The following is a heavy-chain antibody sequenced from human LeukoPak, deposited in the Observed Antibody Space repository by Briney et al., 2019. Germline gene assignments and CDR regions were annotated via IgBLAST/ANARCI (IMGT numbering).Heavy chain of an antibody. J-gene: IGHJ4*02. CDR3: ASDPGISGVYFDY. V-gene: IGHV4-34*01. CDR2: INHSGST. D-gene: IGHD3-10*01. CDR1: GGSFSGYY. Sequence: PSETLSLTCAVYGGSFSGYYWSWIRQPPGKGLEWIGEINHSGSTNYNPSLKSRVTISVDTSKNQFSLKLSSVTAADTAVYYCASDPGISGVYFDYWGQGTLVTVPS.